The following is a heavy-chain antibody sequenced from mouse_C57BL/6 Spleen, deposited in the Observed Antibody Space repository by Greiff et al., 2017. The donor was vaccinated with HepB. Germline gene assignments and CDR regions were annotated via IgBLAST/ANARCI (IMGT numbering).Heavy chain of an antibody. CDR3: ARSGDGYYGMDY. CDR1: GYTFTSYW. D-gene: IGHD2-3*01. Sequence: VQLQESGAELVRPGSSVKLSCKASGYTFTSYWMDWVKQRPGQGLEWIGNIYPSDSETHYNQKFKDKATLTVDKSSSTAYMQLSSLTSEDSAVYYCARSGDGYYGMDYWGQGTSVTVSS. J-gene: IGHJ4*01. V-gene: IGHV1-61*01. CDR2: IYPSDSET.